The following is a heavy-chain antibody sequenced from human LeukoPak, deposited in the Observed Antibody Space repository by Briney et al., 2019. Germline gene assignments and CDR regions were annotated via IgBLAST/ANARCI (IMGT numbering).Heavy chain of an antibody. CDR1: GGSISSGGYY. D-gene: IGHD4-11*01. Sequence: SQTLSLTCTVSGGSISSGGYYWSWIRQHPGKGLEWIGYIYYSGSTYYNPSLKSRVTISVDTSKNQFSLKLSSVTAADTAVYYCARDRLPATVTPFFDYWGQGTLVTVSS. CDR2: IYYSGST. V-gene: IGHV4-31*03. J-gene: IGHJ4*02. CDR3: ARDRLPATVTPFFDY.